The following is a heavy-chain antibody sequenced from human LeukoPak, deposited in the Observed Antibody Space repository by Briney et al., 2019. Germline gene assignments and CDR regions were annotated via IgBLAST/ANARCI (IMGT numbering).Heavy chain of an antibody. CDR2: ISSGSNYI. CDR3: ARVGYNYGQFDY. Sequence: GGSLRLSCAASGFTFSSYSMNWVRQAPGKGLEWVSSISSGSNYIYYADSVKGRFTISRDNAKNSLYLQMNSLRAEDTAVFYSARVGYNYGQFDYWGQGTLVTVSS. CDR1: GFTFSSYS. J-gene: IGHJ4*02. V-gene: IGHV3-21*01. D-gene: IGHD5-18*01.